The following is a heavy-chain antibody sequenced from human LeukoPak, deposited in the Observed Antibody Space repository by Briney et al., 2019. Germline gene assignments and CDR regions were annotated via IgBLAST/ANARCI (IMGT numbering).Heavy chain of an antibody. CDR1: GGTFSSYA. CDR3: ANSPSGLGLFDP. V-gene: IGHV1-69*05. CDR2: IIPIFGTA. J-gene: IGHJ5*02. Sequence: SVKVSCKASGGTFSSYAISWVRQAPGQGLEWMGRIIPIFGTANYAQKFQGRVTITTDESTSTAYMELRSLRSDDTAVYYCANSPSGLGLFDPWGQGTLVTVSS. D-gene: IGHD5-12*01.